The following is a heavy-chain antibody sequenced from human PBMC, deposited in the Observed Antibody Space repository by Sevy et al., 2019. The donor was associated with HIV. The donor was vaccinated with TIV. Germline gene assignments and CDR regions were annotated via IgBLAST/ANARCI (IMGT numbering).Heavy chain of an antibody. CDR2: IKQDGSGK. Sequence: GGSLRLSCAASGFSFTWYWMSWVRQTPEKGLEWVANIKQDGSGKNYVDSVKGRFIISRDNGKNSLYLQMNSRRVEDTAVYYCASKGGSRHNDAFDTWGQGTMVTVSS. CDR1: GFSFTWYW. J-gene: IGHJ3*02. CDR3: ASKGGSRHNDAFDT. V-gene: IGHV3-7*01. D-gene: IGHD3-10*01.